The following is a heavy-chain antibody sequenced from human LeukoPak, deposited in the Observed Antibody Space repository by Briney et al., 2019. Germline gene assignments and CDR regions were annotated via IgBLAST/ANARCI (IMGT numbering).Heavy chain of an antibody. D-gene: IGHD1-1*01. Sequence: SETLSLTCTVSGGSISSYYWSWIRQPPGKGLEWIAYIYYRGSTNYNPSLKSRVTISVDTSKNQFSLKLSSVTAAVTAVYYCARRTTGTGPFDYWGQGTLVTVSS. CDR3: ARRTTGTGPFDY. CDR1: GGSISSYY. J-gene: IGHJ4*02. CDR2: IYYRGST. V-gene: IGHV4-59*08.